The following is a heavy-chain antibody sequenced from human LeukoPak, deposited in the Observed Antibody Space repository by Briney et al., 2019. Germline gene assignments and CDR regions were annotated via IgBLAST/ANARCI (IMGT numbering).Heavy chain of an antibody. CDR2: IRNKANSYAT. V-gene: IGHV3-73*01. Sequence: GGSLKLSCAASGFTFSASAMHWVRQASGKGLEWIGRIRNKANSYATEYAASVKGRFTISRDDSKNTLYLQMNSLKTEDTAGYYCTVHSYGYTLLFLYWGQGTLVTVSS. J-gene: IGHJ4*02. CDR1: GFTFSASA. CDR3: TVHSYGYTLLFLY. D-gene: IGHD5-18*01.